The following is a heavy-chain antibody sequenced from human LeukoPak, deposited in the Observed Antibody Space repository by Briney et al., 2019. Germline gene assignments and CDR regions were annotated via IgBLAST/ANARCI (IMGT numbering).Heavy chain of an antibody. V-gene: IGHV3-33*01. CDR3: ARDAQRGFDYCNSLKN. J-gene: IGHJ4*01. Sequence: GGSLRLSYAASGFIFSHHGMHWVRQTPGKGLEWVAVIWSEGTNRFYADSVKGRFTISRDNSQNTVFLQMNSLRVKDTAIYYCARDAQRGFDYCNSLKNWGHGILVTVSS. CDR2: IWSEGTNR. CDR1: GFIFSHHG. D-gene: IGHD4-11*01.